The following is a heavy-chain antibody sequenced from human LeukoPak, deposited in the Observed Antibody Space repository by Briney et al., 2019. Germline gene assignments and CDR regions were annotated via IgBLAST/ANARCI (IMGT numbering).Heavy chain of an antibody. D-gene: IGHD6-13*01. CDR2: INPNSGGT. V-gene: IGHV1-2*02. CDR1: GYTFTGYY. Sequence: ASVKVSCKASGYTFTGYYMHWVRQAPGQGLEWMGWINPNSGGTNYAQKFQGRVTMTRDTSISTAYMELSRLRSDDTAVYYCARGRDIVAAASTPDFDYWGQGTLVTVSS. CDR3: ARGRDIVAAASTPDFDY. J-gene: IGHJ4*02.